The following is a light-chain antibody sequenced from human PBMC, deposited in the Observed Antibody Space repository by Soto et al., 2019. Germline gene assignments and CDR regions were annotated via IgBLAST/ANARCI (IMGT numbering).Light chain of an antibody. CDR1: QSISNNY. V-gene: IGKV3D-7*01. CDR3: QQNYRATPWT. J-gene: IGKJ1*01. CDR2: DVS. Sequence: EIQMTQSPSSLSPSVGERATITCRASQSISNNYLTWYQQKPGQAPRLLIYDVSNRETGTPARFSGSGSGTDFTLNISSLQPDDFATYYCQQNYRATPWTFGQGTKVDIK.